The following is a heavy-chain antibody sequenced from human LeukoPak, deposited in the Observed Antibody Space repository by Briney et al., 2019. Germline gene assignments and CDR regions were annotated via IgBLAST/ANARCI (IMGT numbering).Heavy chain of an antibody. CDR3: ARVGCSSSSCLDY. CDR1: GGTFSSYA. D-gene: IGHD2-2*01. Sequence: ASVKVSCNASGGTFSSYAMSWVRQAPGQGLEWMGRIIPIFGTANHAQKFQGRVTITTDESTSTAYMELGSLRSEDTAVYYCARVGCSSSSCLDYWGQGTLVTVSS. J-gene: IGHJ4*02. V-gene: IGHV1-69*05. CDR2: IIPIFGTA.